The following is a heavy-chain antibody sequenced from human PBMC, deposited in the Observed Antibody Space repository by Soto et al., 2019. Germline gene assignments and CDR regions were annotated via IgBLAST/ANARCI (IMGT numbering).Heavy chain of an antibody. D-gene: IGHD2-2*01. CDR1: GGSISSYY. V-gene: IGHV4-59*01. J-gene: IGHJ6*02. Sequence: SETLSLTCTVSGGSISSYYWSWIRQPPGKGLEWIGYIYYSGSTNYNPSLKSRVTISVDTSKNQFSLKLSSVTAADTAVYYCARGTARWDIVVVPAAARPLPGMDVWGQGTTVTVSS. CDR2: IYYSGST. CDR3: ARGTARWDIVVVPAAARPLPGMDV.